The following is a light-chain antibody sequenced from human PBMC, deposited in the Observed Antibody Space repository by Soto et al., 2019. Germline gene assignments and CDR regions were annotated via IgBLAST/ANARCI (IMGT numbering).Light chain of an antibody. V-gene: IGLV1-47*01. CDR2: RNN. J-gene: IGLJ2*01. CDR1: NSNIGSNY. Sequence: QLVLTQPPSASGTPGHTVTISCSGSNSNIGSNYVCWYQQLPGTAPKLLIYRNNHRPSGVPDRFYVSKSGTSSSLAISGLRSEGEADYYCSTWDDSLPGIVVFVGGTKLTVL. CDR3: STWDDSLPGIVV.